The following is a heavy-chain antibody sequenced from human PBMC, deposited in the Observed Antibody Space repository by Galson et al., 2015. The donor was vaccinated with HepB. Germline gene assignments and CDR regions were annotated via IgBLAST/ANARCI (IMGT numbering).Heavy chain of an antibody. CDR1: GYTFTSYG. V-gene: IGHV1-18*01. Sequence: SVKVSCKASGYTFTSYGISWVRQAPGQGLEWMGWISAYNGNTKYTQKLQGRVTMTTDTYTSTAYMELRSLRSDDTAVYYCARDSDYSYYYRYGMDVWGHGTTVTVSS. CDR2: ISAYNGNT. D-gene: IGHD4-11*01. J-gene: IGHJ6*02. CDR3: ARDSDYSYYYRYGMDV.